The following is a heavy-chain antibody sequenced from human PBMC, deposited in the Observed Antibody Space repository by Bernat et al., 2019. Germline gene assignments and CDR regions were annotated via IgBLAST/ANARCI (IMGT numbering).Heavy chain of an antibody. CDR3: ARGRGWESGDLFYYYSYMDF. CDR1: GGSFSGYY. Sequence: QVQLQQWGAGLLKPSETLSLTCAVYGGSFSGYYWNWIRQPPGKGLEWIGEINHSGSTNYNPSLKSRVTISVDTSKIQCSLKLSSVTAAGTAGYYCARGRGWESGDLFYYYSYMDFWGKGTTVTVSS. D-gene: IGHD1-26*01. V-gene: IGHV4-34*01. J-gene: IGHJ6*03. CDR2: INHSGST.